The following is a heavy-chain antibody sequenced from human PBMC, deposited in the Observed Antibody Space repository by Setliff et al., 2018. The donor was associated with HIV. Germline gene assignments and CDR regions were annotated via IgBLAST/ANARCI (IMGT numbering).Heavy chain of an antibody. V-gene: IGHV4-31*03. CDR2: IYYSGST. CDR1: GGSISSGNYY. Sequence: SETLSLTCTVPGGSISSGNYYWSWIRQHPGKGLEWIGYIYYSGSTYYNPSLKSRVTMSVDTSKNQFSLKLSSVTAADTAVYYCARGDDFHDGSGYYYPWGQGTLVTVSS. J-gene: IGHJ5*02. D-gene: IGHD3-22*01. CDR3: ARGDDFHDGSGYYYP.